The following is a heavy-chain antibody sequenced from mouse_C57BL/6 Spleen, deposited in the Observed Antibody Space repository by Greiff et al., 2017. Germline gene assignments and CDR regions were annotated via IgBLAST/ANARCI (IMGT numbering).Heavy chain of an antibody. Sequence: EVQLQQSGPELVKPGASVKIPCKASGYTFTDYNMDWVKQSHGKSLEWIGDINPNNGGTSYNQKFKGKATLTVDKSSSTAYMELRSLTSEDTAVYYCARTITTVVAYYYAMDYWGQGTSVTVSS. D-gene: IGHD1-1*01. CDR1: GYTFTDYN. V-gene: IGHV1-18*01. CDR2: INPNNGGT. J-gene: IGHJ4*01. CDR3: ARTITTVVAYYYAMDY.